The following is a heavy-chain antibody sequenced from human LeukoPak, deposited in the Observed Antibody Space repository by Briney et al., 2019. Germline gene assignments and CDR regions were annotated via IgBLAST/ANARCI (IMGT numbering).Heavy chain of an antibody. Sequence: GGSLRLSCAASGFTFSSYVMSWVRQAPGKGLEWVSAISESGDTTYYPDSVKGRFTISRDNSKNTLYLQMNSLRAEDTAVYYCARDYSSPGNFDYWGQGTLVTVSS. CDR2: ISESGDTT. D-gene: IGHD6-13*01. V-gene: IGHV3-23*01. CDR3: ARDYSSPGNFDY. J-gene: IGHJ4*02. CDR1: GFTFSSYV.